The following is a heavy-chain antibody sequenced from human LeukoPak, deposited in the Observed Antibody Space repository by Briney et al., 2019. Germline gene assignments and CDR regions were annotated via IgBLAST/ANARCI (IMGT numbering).Heavy chain of an antibody. CDR1: GFTVSTNY. D-gene: IGHD3-10*01. Sequence: GGSLRLSCAASGFTVSTNYMSWVRQAPGKGLEWLSIIYSVGTTYYADSVKGRFTISRDNSKNTLYLQMNSLRAEDTAVYYCARDCEDKYYYGSGSCFWGQGTLVTVSS. CDR2: IYSVGTT. J-gene: IGHJ4*02. CDR3: ARDCEDKYYYGSGSCF. V-gene: IGHV3-66*01.